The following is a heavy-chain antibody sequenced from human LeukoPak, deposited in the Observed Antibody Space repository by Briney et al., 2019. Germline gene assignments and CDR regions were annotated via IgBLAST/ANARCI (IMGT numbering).Heavy chain of an antibody. CDR1: GYTFTSYY. V-gene: IGHV1-46*01. CDR3: ARDLSSTSPYYYYYGMDV. Sequence: ASVTVSYKPSGYTFTSYYMHWVRQAPGQGLEWLGIINPSGGSTSYPQKFQGRVTMTRDTSTSTVYMELSSLRSEDTAVYYCARDLSSTSPYYYYYGMDVWGQGTTVTVSS. D-gene: IGHD2-2*01. CDR2: INPSGGST. J-gene: IGHJ6*02.